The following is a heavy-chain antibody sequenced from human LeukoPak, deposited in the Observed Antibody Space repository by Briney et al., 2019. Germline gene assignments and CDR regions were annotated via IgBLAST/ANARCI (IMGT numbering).Heavy chain of an antibody. CDR3: VKSRRVGANQRGLFDY. J-gene: IGHJ4*02. V-gene: IGHV3-23*01. CDR2: ISKSGDHT. Sequence: GGSLRLSCAVSGFTFNNYAMSWVRQAPGKGLEWVSAISKSGDHTYYAASAKGRFTIYRDNSKNTQYLQMNSLRAEDTAVYYCVKSRRVGANQRGLFDYWGQGTLVTVSP. D-gene: IGHD1-26*01. CDR1: GFTFNNYA.